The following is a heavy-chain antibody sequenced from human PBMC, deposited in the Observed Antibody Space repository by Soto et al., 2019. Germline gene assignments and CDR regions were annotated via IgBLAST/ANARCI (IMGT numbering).Heavy chain of an antibody. Sequence: SLRLSCVSSGFTFSMYWMHWVRQGPGKGLVWVSRTNSDGSNTRYADSVKGRFTISRDNSKNTLYLQMNSLRAEDTAVYYCAKDTPSGYWVYWGQGTLVTVSS. CDR1: GFTFSMYW. CDR3: AKDTPSGYWVY. CDR2: TNSDGSNT. J-gene: IGHJ4*02. V-gene: IGHV3-74*01. D-gene: IGHD3-22*01.